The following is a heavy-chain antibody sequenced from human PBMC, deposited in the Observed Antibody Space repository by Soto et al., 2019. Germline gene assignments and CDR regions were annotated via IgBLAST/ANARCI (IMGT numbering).Heavy chain of an antibody. V-gene: IGHV3-64D*08. CDR2: ISSNGGST. J-gene: IGHJ6*02. CDR3: VKDNWNDYYYYGMDV. Sequence: SLRPAISTSGFTFINYALHWFRPTPWKGLEYVSAISSNGGSTYYADSVKGRFTISRDNSKNTLYLQMSSLRAEDTAVYYCVKDNWNDYYYYGMDVWGQGTTVTVSS. D-gene: IGHD1-20*01. CDR1: GFTFINYA.